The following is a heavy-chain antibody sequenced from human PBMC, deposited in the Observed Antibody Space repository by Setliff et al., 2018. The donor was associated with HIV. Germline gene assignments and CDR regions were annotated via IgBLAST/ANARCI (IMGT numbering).Heavy chain of an antibody. CDR2: ISAYDDST. V-gene: IGHV3-23*01. CDR1: GFSFRNYA. J-gene: IGHJ4*02. Sequence: GGSLRLSCAASGFSFRNYAMSWVRQAPGKGPEWVSGISAYDDSTYYADSVKGRFTVSTDNPKNSLFLQMNSLRAEDTAVYYCASIELAAMVPVDYWGQGTLVTVSS. CDR3: ASIELAAMVPVDY. D-gene: IGHD5-18*01.